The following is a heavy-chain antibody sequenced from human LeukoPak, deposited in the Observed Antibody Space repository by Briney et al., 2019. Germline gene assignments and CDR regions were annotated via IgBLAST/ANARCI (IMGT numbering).Heavy chain of an antibody. CDR2: IYYSGST. CDR3: ASGVGAKTGAFDI. Sequence: SETLSLTCTVSGGSISSYYWSWIRQPPGKGLEWIGYIYYSGSTNYNPSLKSRVTISVDTSKNQFSLKLSSVTAADTAVYYCASGVGAKTGAFDIWGQGTMVTVSS. D-gene: IGHD1-26*01. CDR1: GGSISSYY. V-gene: IGHV4-59*01. J-gene: IGHJ3*02.